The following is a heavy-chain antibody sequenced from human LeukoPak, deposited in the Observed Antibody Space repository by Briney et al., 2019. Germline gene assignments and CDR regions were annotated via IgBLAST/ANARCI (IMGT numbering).Heavy chain of an antibody. CDR1: GVSISSSSTY. J-gene: IGHJ4*03. Sequence: PSETLSLTRTVSGVSISSSSTYWGRIRQPPGKGLEWIGNIYYSGGTYYNPSLKSRVSISVDTSKRQFSLKLSSVTAADTAVYYCARRNEGGDTLFDYWGHGAPFTVSS. CDR2: IYYSGGT. D-gene: IGHD2-21*02. CDR3: ARRNEGGDTLFDY. V-gene: IGHV4-39*01.